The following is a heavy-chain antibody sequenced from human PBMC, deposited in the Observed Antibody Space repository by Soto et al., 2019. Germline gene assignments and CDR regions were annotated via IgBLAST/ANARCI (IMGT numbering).Heavy chain of an antibody. CDR3: ARDLKVAATSPYYYGMDV. D-gene: IGHD2-15*01. CDR2: ISSSTNHI. CDR1: GFTFSSYY. J-gene: IGHJ6*02. Sequence: GGSLRLSCAASGFTFSSYYMNWVRQAPGKGLEWVSSISSSTNHIYYADSVKGRFTISRDNAKNSLYLQMNSLRAEDTAVYYCARDLKVAATSPYYYGMDVWGQGTTVTVSS. V-gene: IGHV3-21*01.